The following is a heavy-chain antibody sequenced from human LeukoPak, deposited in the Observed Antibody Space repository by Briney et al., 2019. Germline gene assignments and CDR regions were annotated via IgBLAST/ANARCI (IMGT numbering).Heavy chain of an antibody. CDR1: SGSFSGYY. Sequence: SETLSLTCGVYSGSFSGYYWTWFRQPPGKGLEWIGEFNHSWGAKYNPSLKSRATISVDTSKNHLSLSLNSVTAADTAVYYCASQLLGYCSSTSCPDYWGQGTLVTVSS. CDR3: ASQLLGYCSSTSCPDY. D-gene: IGHD2-2*01. J-gene: IGHJ4*02. V-gene: IGHV4-34*01. CDR2: FNHSWGA.